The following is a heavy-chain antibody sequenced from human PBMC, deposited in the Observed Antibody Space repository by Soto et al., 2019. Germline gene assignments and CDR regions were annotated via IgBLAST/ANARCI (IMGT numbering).Heavy chain of an antibody. Sequence: SVKVSCKASGGTFSSYAISWMRRAPGHGLVWMGAIIPMLGTANYAQKFQGRVTITADKSTSTADMELRSLISECTDVYYCASYDFWGGYPTPYEYYGMDVWGQGTTVTVSS. CDR2: IIPMLGTA. CDR3: ASYDFWGGYPTPYEYYGMDV. J-gene: IGHJ6*02. CDR1: GGTFSSYA. V-gene: IGHV1-69*10. D-gene: IGHD3-3*01.